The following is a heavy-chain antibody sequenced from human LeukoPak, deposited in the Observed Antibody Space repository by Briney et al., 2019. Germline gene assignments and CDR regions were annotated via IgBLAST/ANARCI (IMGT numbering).Heavy chain of an antibody. CDR1: GFTFSSYA. CDR2: ISGSGGST. V-gene: IGHV3-23*01. J-gene: IGHJ4*02. Sequence: GSLRLSCAASGFTFSSYAMSWVRQAPGKGLEWVSGISGSGGSTYYADSVKGRFTISRDNSKNTLFLQMNSLRAEDTAVYYCAKDFAPVLPGAGDYWGQGTLVTVSS. D-gene: IGHD2-2*01. CDR3: AKDFAPVLPGAGDY.